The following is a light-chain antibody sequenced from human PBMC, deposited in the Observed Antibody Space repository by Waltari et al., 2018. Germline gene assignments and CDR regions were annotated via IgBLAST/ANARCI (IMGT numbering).Light chain of an antibody. CDR3: MQGTHWPPVYT. CDR2: KVS. V-gene: IGKV2-30*01. Sequence: DVGMTQAPPSLPVTLGHPASISRRSSQTLVYSDGNTYLNWFQKRPGQSPRRLIYKVSNRDSGVPDRFSGSGSGSDFTLRISKVEAEDVGVYYCMQGTHWPPVYTFGQGTKLEIK. J-gene: IGKJ2*01. CDR1: QTLVYSDGNTY.